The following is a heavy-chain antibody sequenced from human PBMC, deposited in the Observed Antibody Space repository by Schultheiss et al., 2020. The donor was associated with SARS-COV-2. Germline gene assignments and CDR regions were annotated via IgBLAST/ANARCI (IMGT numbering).Heavy chain of an antibody. J-gene: IGHJ5*02. V-gene: IGHV4-61*08. Sequence: SETLSLTCTVSGGSISSGGYYWSWIRQHPGKGLEWIGYIYHSGSTYYNPSLKSRVTMSVDTSKNQFSLNLSSVTAADTAVYYCARDQIHWFDPWGQGTLVTVSS. CDR3: ARDQIHWFDP. CDR1: GGSISSGGYY. CDR2: IYHSGST.